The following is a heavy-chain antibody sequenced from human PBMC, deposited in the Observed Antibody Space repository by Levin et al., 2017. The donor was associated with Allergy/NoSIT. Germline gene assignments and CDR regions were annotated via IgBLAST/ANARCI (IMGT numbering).Heavy chain of an antibody. J-gene: IGHJ3*02. CDR1: GGSVSSGSYY. V-gene: IGHV4-61*01. Sequence: PSETLSLTCTVSGGSVSSGSYYWSWIRQPPGKGLEWIGYIYYSGSTNYNPSLKSRVTISVDTSKNQFSLKLSSVTAADTAVYYCARVHHPGAFDSWGQGTMVTVSS. CDR2: IYYSGST. CDR3: ARVHHPGAFDS. D-gene: IGHD1-14*01.